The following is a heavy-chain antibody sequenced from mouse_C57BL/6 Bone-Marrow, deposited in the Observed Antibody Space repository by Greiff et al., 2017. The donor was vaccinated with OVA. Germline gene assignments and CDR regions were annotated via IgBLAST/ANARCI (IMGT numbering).Heavy chain of an antibody. CDR1: GYTFTSYG. CDR3: AREGDYFAWFAY. CDR2: IYPRSGNT. J-gene: IGHJ3*01. V-gene: IGHV1-81*01. Sequence: QVQLQQSGAELARPGASVKLSCKASGYTFTSYGISWVKQRTGQGLEWIGEIYPRSGNTYYNEKFKGKATLTADKSSSTAYMELRSLTSEDSAVYVCAREGDYFAWFAYWGQGTLVTVSA. D-gene: IGHD1-1*02.